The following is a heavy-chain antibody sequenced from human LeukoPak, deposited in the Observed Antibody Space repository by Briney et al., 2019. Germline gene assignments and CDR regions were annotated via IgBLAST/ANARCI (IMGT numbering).Heavy chain of an antibody. D-gene: IGHD3-22*01. V-gene: IGHV1-69*05. CDR1: GGTFSSYA. CDR2: IIPIFGTA. Sequence: SVKVSCKASGGTFSSYAISWVRQAPGQGLEWMGGIIPIFGTANYAQKFQGRVTITTDESASTAYMELSSLRSEDTAVYYCARGPGVVVARRTEYFQHWGQGTLVTVSS. CDR3: ARGPGVVVARRTEYFQH. J-gene: IGHJ1*01.